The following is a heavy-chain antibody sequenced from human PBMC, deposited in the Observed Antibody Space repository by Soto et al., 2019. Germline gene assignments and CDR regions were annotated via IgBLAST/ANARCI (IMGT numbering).Heavy chain of an antibody. CDR2: ISYDGRNK. CDR3: ARDFAARPTNWFDP. V-gene: IGHV3-30*04. Sequence: GGSLRLSCAASGFTFSSYAMHWVRQAPGKGLEWVAVISYDGRNKHYTDSVKGRFTISRDNSKNTLYLQMNSLRAEDTAVYYCARDFAARPTNWFDPWGQGTLVTVSS. D-gene: IGHD6-6*01. J-gene: IGHJ5*02. CDR1: GFTFSSYA.